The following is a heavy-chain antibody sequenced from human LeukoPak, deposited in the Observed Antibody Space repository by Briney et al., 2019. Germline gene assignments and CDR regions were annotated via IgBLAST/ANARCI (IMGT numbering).Heavy chain of an antibody. CDR2: IYYSGST. D-gene: IGHD6-13*01. CDR1: GGSISSYY. Sequence: SETLSLTCTVSGGSISSYYWSWIRQPPGKGLEWIGYIYYSGSTNYNPFLKSRVTISVDTSKNQFSLKLSSVTAADTAVYYCARGIAAAGFFYYYYYGMDVWGQGTTVTVSS. J-gene: IGHJ6*02. V-gene: IGHV4-59*01. CDR3: ARGIAAAGFFYYYYYGMDV.